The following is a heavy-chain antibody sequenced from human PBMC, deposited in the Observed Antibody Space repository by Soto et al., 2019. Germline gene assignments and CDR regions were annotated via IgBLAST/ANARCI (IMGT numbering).Heavy chain of an antibody. CDR1: GYTFTSYG. CDR2: ISAYNGNT. J-gene: IGHJ6*02. CDR3: ARNGPYYYGSGSYYIGYYYYGMDV. V-gene: IGHV1-18*01. Sequence: QVQLVQSGAEVKKPGASVKVSCKASGYTFTSYGISWVRQAPGQGLEWMGWISAYNGNTNYAQKLQGRVTMTTDTYTSTAYMELRSLRSDDTAVYYCARNGPYYYGSGSYYIGYYYYGMDVWGQGTTVTVSS. D-gene: IGHD3-10*01.